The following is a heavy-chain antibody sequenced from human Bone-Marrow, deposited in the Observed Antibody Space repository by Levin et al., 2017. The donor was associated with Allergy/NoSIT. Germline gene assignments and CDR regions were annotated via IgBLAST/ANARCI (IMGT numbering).Heavy chain of an antibody. D-gene: IGHD5-18*01. Sequence: PGGSLRLSCAASGFTFTDYGMDWLRQAPGKGLEWVAFISSGGTILHYADAVKGRFTISRDSSKHTLFLQMDSLRTEDTAMYYCARPLYSHEYGEVWDSWGLGTLVTVSS. V-gene: IGHV3-30*03. CDR2: ISSGGTIL. J-gene: IGHJ4*02. CDR1: GFTFTDYG. CDR3: ARPLYSHEYGEVWDS.